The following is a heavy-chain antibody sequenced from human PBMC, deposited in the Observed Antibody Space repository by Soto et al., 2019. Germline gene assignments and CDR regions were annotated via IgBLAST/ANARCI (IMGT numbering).Heavy chain of an antibody. CDR3: ARVYCSGGSSYEIDS. CDR1: GGTFSSYT. Sequence: SVKVSCKASGGTFSSYTISWVRQAPGQGLEWMGRIIPILGIANYAQKFQGRVTITADKSTSTAYMELSSLRSEDTAVYYCARVYCSGGSSYEIDSWGQGTLVTVSS. V-gene: IGHV1-69*02. CDR2: IIPILGIA. J-gene: IGHJ4*02. D-gene: IGHD2-15*01.